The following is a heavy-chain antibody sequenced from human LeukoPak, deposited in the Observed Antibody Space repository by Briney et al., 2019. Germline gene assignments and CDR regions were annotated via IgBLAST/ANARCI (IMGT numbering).Heavy chain of an antibody. CDR3: ARDARPRLLDFWRMANNWFDP. D-gene: IGHD3-3*01. CDR2: ISSSSSYI. V-gene: IGHV3-21*01. Sequence: GVSLRLSCAASGFTFSSYSMNWVRQAPGKGLEWVSSISSSSSYIYYADSVKGRFTISRDNAKNSLYLQVNSLRAEGTAVYYCARDARPRLLDFWRMANNWFDPWGQGTLVTVSS. CDR1: GFTFSSYS. J-gene: IGHJ5*02.